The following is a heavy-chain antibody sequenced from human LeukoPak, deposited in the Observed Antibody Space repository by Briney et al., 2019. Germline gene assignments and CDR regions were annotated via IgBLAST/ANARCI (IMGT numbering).Heavy chain of an antibody. CDR1: GYTFTSYY. V-gene: IGHV1-46*01. CDR3: AREDTITTLDDFDY. Sequence: ASVKVSCKASGYTFTSYYMHWVRQAPGQGLEWMGIINPIGGSTSYAQKFQGRVTMTRDMPTSTVYMELSRLTSDDTAVFYCAREDTITTLDDFDYWGQGTLVTVSS. J-gene: IGHJ4*02. D-gene: IGHD4-11*01. CDR2: INPIGGST.